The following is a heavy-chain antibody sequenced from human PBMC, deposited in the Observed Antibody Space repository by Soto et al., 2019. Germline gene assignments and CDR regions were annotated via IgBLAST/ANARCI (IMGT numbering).Heavy chain of an antibody. CDR3: AKEGGYGDRIADDYYYYGMDV. Sequence: PGGSPRLSCEVSGFSFRSFGMHWVRQAPGEGLEWVTVISHEGTYKHYADSVKGRFTISRDDSKNTLYLEMDGLRAEDTAVYYCAKEGGYGDRIADDYYYYGMDVWGQGTTVTVSS. V-gene: IGHV3-30*18. CDR2: ISHEGTYK. CDR1: GFSFRSFG. J-gene: IGHJ6*02. D-gene: IGHD2-21*02.